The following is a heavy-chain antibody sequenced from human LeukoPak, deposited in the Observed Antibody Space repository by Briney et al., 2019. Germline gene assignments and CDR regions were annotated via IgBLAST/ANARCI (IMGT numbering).Heavy chain of an antibody. J-gene: IGHJ6*03. CDR1: GISFTSHS. Sequence: AGRSLTLSCAASGISFTSHSISSVRQAPGKGLECVSLVGGSGGHTYYGDSVKGRFTISRDNSKSTLYLQMNSLRAEDTAVYYCAKGGVATMRDGYNYYYYYMEVWGRGTTVTVSS. CDR2: VGGSGGHT. D-gene: IGHD5-24*01. V-gene: IGHV3-23*01. CDR3: AKGGVATMRDGYNYYYYYMEV.